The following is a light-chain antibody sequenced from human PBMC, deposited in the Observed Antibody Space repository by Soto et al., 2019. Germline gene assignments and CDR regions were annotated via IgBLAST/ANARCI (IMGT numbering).Light chain of an antibody. CDR3: QQYGSSGT. CDR2: DAS. Sequence: EVVLTQSPATLSVSPGERATLSCRASQSVSNKLGWYQQKPGQAPRLLIFDASTRATGIPARFSGSGSGTDFTLTISRLEPEDFAVYYCQQYGSSGTFGQGTKVDIK. J-gene: IGKJ1*01. CDR1: QSVSNK. V-gene: IGKV3-20*01.